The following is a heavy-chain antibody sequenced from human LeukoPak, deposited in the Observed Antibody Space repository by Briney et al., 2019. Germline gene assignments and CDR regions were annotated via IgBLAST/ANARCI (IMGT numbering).Heavy chain of an antibody. V-gene: IGHV4-34*01. Sequence: PSETLSLTCAVYGGSFSGYYWSWIRQPPGKGLEWIGEINHSGSTNYNPSLKSRVTISVDTSKNQFSLKLSSVTAADTAVYYCARLGGSDQLLYRVYYYYMDVWGKGTTVTVSS. CDR3: ARLGGSDQLLYRVYYYYMDV. J-gene: IGHJ6*03. CDR1: GGSFSGYY. CDR2: INHSGST. D-gene: IGHD2-2*02.